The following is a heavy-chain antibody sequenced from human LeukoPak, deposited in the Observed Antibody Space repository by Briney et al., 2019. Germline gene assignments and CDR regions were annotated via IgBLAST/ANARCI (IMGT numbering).Heavy chain of an antibody. CDR2: IDTDGRTT. V-gene: IGHV3-74*01. J-gene: IGHJ4*02. D-gene: IGHD3-10*01. CDR1: GYTFSSYW. CDR3: ARDVGGAGSY. Sequence: GGSLRLSCAASGYTFSSYWMHWVRQAPGKGLVWVSRIDTDGRTTSYADSVKGRFTISRDNVQNTLYLQMNSLRAEDTAVYYCARDVGGAGSYWGQGTPVTVSS.